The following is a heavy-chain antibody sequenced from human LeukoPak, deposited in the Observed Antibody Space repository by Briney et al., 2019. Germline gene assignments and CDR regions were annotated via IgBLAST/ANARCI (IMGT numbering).Heavy chain of an antibody. V-gene: IGHV4-59*01. CDR3: ARGNTRGWFPYFDY. J-gene: IGHJ4*02. CDR1: GGSISSYY. D-gene: IGHD6-19*01. CDR2: IYYSGST. Sequence: PSEALSLTCTVSGGSISSYYWSWIRQPPGKGLEWIGYIYYSGSTNYNPSLKSRVTISVDTSKNQFSLKLSSVTAADTAVYYCARGNTRGWFPYFDYWGQGTLVTVSS.